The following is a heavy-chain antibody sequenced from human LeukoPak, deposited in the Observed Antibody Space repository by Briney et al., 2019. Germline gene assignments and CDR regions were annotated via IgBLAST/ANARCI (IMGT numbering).Heavy chain of an antibody. V-gene: IGHV4-39*01. J-gene: IGHJ4*02. CDR2: IHYSGSS. CDR1: GGSISSSSYY. CDR3: ARHGSSGWYHHAFDY. Sequence: PSETLSLTCTVSGGSISSSSYYWGWIRQPPGKGLEWIGSIHYSGSSYYKPSLKSRVTISVDTSKNQFSLKLSSVTAADTAVYYCARHGSSGWYHHAFDYWGQGTLVTVSS. D-gene: IGHD6-19*01.